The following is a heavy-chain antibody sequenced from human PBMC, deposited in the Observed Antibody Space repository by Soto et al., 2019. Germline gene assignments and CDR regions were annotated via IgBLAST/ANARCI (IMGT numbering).Heavy chain of an antibody. Sequence: ASVKVSCKASGYTFTSYAMHWVRQAPGQRLEWMGWINANSGDTKYSQKFQGRVTMTRDTSISTAYMELSRLRSDDTAVYYCARGSDIVVVPAAIYYGMDVWGQGTTVTVSS. V-gene: IGHV1-3*01. CDR2: INANSGDT. D-gene: IGHD2-2*01. J-gene: IGHJ6*02. CDR1: GYTFTSYA. CDR3: ARGSDIVVVPAAIYYGMDV.